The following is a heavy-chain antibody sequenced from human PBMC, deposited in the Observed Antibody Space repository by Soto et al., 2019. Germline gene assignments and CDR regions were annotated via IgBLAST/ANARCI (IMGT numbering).Heavy chain of an antibody. CDR3: VLSSSWYPGGYYYGMDV. J-gene: IGHJ6*02. V-gene: IGHV1-3*01. CDR2: INAGNGNT. CDR1: GYTFTSYS. Sequence: GASVKVSCKASGYTFTSYSIHWVRQAPGQRLEWMGWINAGNGNTKYSQKFQGRVTITRDTSASTAYMELSGLRSEDTAVYYCVLSSSWYPGGYYYGMDVWGQGTTVTVSS. D-gene: IGHD6-13*01.